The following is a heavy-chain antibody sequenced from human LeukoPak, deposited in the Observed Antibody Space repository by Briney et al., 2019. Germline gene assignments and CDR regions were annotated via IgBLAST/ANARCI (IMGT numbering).Heavy chain of an antibody. CDR3: AGLVLDY. J-gene: IGHJ4*02. Sequence: GGSLRLSCAASGFTFRSYEMTWVRQAPGKGLEWVSYISGSGSTIYYTDSVKGRFTISRDNAKNSLYLQMNSRRAEDTAVYYCAGLVLDYWGQGTLVTVSS. V-gene: IGHV3-48*03. CDR1: GFTFRSYE. CDR2: ISGSGSTI. D-gene: IGHD6-19*01.